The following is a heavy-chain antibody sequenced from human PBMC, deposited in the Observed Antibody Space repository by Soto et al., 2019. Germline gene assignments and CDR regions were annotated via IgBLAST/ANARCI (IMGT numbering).Heavy chain of an antibody. CDR2: IYYSGST. CDR3: ARSTTVTHLDY. CDR1: GGSISSGGYY. D-gene: IGHD4-17*01. V-gene: IGHV4-31*03. Sequence: PSETLSLTCTVSGGSISSGGYYWSWIRQHPGKGLEWIGYIYYSGSTYYNPSLKSRVTISVDTSKNQFSLKLSSVTAADTAVYYCARSTTVTHLDYWGQGTLVTVYS. J-gene: IGHJ4*02.